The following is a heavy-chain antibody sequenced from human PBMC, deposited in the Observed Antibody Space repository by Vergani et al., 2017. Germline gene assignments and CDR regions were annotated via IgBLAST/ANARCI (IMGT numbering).Heavy chain of an antibody. CDR1: GGSISSGDYY. CDR2: IYYSGST. V-gene: IGHV4-30-4*08. Sequence: QVQLQESGPGLVKPSQTLSLTCTVSGGSISSGDYYWSWIRQPPGKGLEWIGYIYYSGSTYYNPSLKSRVTISVDTSKNQFSLKLSSVTAADTAVYYCARAVVLVVPEGYHYYYYMDVWGKGTTVTVSS. D-gene: IGHD3-22*01. CDR3: ARAVVLVVPEGYHYYYYMDV. J-gene: IGHJ6*03.